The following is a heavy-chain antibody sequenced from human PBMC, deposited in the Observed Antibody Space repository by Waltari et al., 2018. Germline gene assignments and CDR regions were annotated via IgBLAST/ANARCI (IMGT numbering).Heavy chain of an antibody. Sequence: EVQLVESGGGLVQPGGSLRLSCAASGFSLSTYWMNWARQAPGEGLVWVSRIKSDRSSTTYADSVKGRFTTSRDNAKNTLYLQMNSLRADDTAVYYCVRSAFMDVWGQGTTVTVSS. CDR1: GFSLSTYW. CDR2: IKSDRSST. V-gene: IGHV3-74*01. CDR3: VRSAFMDV. J-gene: IGHJ6*02.